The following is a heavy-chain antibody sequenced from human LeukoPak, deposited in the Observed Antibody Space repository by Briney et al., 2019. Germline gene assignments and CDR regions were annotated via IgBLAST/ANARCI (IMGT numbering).Heavy chain of an antibody. CDR3: ARDLIKGVAAAGTLLF. Sequence: GGSLRLSCAASGFTVSSNYMSWVRQAPGKGLEWVSMLFSDGTTSYADSVKGRFTISRDNSKNTLYLQMNSLRAEDTAVYYCARDLIKGVAAAGTLLFWGQGTLVTVSS. J-gene: IGHJ4*02. CDR1: GFTVSSNY. CDR2: LFSDGTT. V-gene: IGHV3-53*01. D-gene: IGHD6-13*01.